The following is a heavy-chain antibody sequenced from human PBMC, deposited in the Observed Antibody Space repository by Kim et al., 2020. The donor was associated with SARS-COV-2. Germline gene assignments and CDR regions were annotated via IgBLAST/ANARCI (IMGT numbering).Heavy chain of an antibody. CDR2: ISYDGSNK. CDR1: GFTFSSYA. V-gene: IGHV3-30*04. J-gene: IGHJ3*02. CDR3: ARATNTGIAPGAFDI. Sequence: GGSLRLSCAASGFTFSSYAMHWVRQAPGKGLEWVAVISYDGSNKYYADSVKGRFTISRDNSKNTLYLQMNSLRAEDTAVYYCARATNTGIAPGAFDIWG. D-gene: IGHD2-21*01.